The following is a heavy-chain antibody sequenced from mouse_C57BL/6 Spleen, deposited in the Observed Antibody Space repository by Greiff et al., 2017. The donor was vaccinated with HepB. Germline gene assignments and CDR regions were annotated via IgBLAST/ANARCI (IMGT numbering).Heavy chain of an antibody. J-gene: IGHJ4*01. CDR3: ASEAQNAMDY. Sequence: EVQLVESGGGLVKPGGSLKLSCAASGFTFSDYGMHWVRQAPEKGLEWVAYISSGSSTIYYADTVKGRFTISRDNAKNTLFLQMTSLRSEDTAMYYCASEAQNAMDYWGQGTSVTVSS. CDR2: ISSGSSTI. D-gene: IGHD3-2*02. CDR1: GFTFSDYG. V-gene: IGHV5-17*01.